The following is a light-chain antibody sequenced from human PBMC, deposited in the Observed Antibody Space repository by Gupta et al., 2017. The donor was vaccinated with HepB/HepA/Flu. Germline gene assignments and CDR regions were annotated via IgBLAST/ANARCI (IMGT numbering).Light chain of an antibody. Sequence: SSELTQPPSVSVSPGQTARITCSGDALPTQYAYWYQQKPGQAPVLVIYKDSGRPSGIPERFSGSSSGTTVTLTISGVQAEEEADYYCQSADSSGTYKVFGGGTKLTVL. V-gene: IGLV3-25*02. CDR3: QSADSSGTYKV. CDR2: KDS. CDR1: ALPTQY. J-gene: IGLJ2*01.